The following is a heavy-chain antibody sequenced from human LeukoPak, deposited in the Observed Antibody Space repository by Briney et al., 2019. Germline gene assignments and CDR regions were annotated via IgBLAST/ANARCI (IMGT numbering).Heavy chain of an antibody. Sequence: ASVKVSCKASGYTFTGYYMHWVRQAPGQGLEWMGWINPNSGGTNYAQKFQGRVTMTRDTSISTAYMELSRLRSDDTAVYYCARSSVYVFYYYGMDVWGQGTTVTVSS. CDR2: INPNSGGT. D-gene: IGHD2-8*01. J-gene: IGHJ6*02. V-gene: IGHV1-2*02. CDR3: ARSSVYVFYYYGMDV. CDR1: GYTFTGYY.